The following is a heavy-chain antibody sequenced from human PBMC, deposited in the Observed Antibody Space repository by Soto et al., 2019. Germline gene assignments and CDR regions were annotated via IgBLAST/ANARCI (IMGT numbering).Heavy chain of an antibody. J-gene: IGHJ6*02. V-gene: IGHV3-23*01. CDR2: ISGSGGST. CDR3: ARGTPVRVAPRYYYYGMDV. D-gene: IGHD3-10*02. CDR1: GFTFSSYA. Sequence: GGSLRLSCAASGFTFSSYAMSWVRQAPGKGLEWVSAISGSGGSTYYADSVKGRFTISRDNSKNTLYLQMNSLRAEDTAVYYCARGTPVRVAPRYYYYGMDVWGQGTTVTVSS.